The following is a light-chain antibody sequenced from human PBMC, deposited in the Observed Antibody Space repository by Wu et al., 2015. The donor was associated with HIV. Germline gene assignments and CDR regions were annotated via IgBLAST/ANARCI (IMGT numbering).Light chain of an antibody. CDR1: QSVSSY. V-gene: IGKV3-15*01. CDR3: HQYNSWLWT. CDR2: GAS. Sequence: EIVLTQSPATLSLSPGERATLSCRASQSVSSYLAWYQQKPGQAPRLLVYGASSGASGVSTRFNGSVSGTDFILTIDSLQSEDFGVYYCHQYNSWLWTFGRGTKVEVK. J-gene: IGKJ1*01.